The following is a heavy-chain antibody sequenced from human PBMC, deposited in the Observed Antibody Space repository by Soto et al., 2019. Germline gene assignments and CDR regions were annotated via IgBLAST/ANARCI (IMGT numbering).Heavy chain of an antibody. J-gene: IGHJ4*01. Sequence: QPLSLPSAITGDSVSSNSAGCSLVRHSPSRGLEWLGRTYYRSKWYYEYAVSVRGRITINPDTSKNQYSLQLNSVTPEDTAVYFCARGEQYSGRIFDYWGQGTLVTVSS. D-gene: IGHD1-26*01. CDR1: GDSVSSNSAG. CDR2: TYYRSKWYY. V-gene: IGHV6-1*01. CDR3: ARGEQYSGRIFDY.